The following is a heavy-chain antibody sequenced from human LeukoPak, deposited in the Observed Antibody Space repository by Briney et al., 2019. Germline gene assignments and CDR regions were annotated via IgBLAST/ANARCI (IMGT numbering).Heavy chain of an antibody. J-gene: IGHJ4*02. V-gene: IGHV4-30-2*01. CDR3: ARALAADQPFFDY. Sequence: SQTLSLTCTVPGGSNSSGGYYWSWIRQPPGKGLEWIGYIYHSGSTYYNPSLKSRVTISVDRSKNQFSLKLSSVTAADTAVYYCARALAADQPFFDYWGQGTLVTVSS. CDR2: IYHSGST. CDR1: GGSNSSGGYY. D-gene: IGHD6-13*01.